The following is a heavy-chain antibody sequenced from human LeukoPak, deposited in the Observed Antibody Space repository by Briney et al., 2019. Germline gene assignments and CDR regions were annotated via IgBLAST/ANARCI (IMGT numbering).Heavy chain of an antibody. D-gene: IGHD2-2*01. CDR3: ARDGTSTDYY. CDR2: ISGNNDNP. J-gene: IGHJ4*02. CDR1: GYTFSNFG. Sequence: GASVKVSCKATGYTFSNFGINWVRQAPGQGLEWMGWISGNNDNPNYGQKFQGRFTVTTDSSTNTAYMELRNLRLDDTAVYYCARDGTSTDYYWGQGTLVTVSS. V-gene: IGHV1-18*01.